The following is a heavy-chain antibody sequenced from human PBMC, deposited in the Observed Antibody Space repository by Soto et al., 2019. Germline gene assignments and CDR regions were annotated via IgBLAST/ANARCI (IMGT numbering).Heavy chain of an antibody. J-gene: IGHJ4*02. Sequence: GGSLRLSCAASGFTFSSYGMHWVRQAPGKGLEWVAVIWYDGSNKYYADSVKGRLTISRDNSKNTLYLQMNSLRAEDTAVYYCGAVAGTGYFDYWGQGTLVTVSS. CDR2: IWYDGSNK. V-gene: IGHV3-33*01. CDR1: GFTFSSYG. CDR3: GAVAGTGYFDY. D-gene: IGHD6-19*01.